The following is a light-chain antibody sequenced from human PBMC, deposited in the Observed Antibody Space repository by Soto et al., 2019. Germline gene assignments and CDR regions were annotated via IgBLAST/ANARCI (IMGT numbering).Light chain of an antibody. CDR3: QQYDNLPLT. CDR1: QDISNY. Sequence: DFLMTQSPSSLSASVGDRVTITCQASQDISNYLNWYQQKPGKAPKLLIYDASNLETGVPSRFSGSGSGTDFTFTISSLQPEDIATYYCQQYDNLPLTFGGGTKVEIK. J-gene: IGKJ4*01. V-gene: IGKV1-33*01. CDR2: DAS.